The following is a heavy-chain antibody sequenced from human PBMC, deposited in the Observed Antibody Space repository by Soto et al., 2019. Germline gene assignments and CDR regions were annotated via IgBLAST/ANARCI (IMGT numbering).Heavy chain of an antibody. V-gene: IGHV3-7*05. D-gene: IGHD1-26*01. CDR1: GFTCSRYW. J-gene: IGHJ6*02. CDR2: IKEDGSEK. Sequence: PGGALRLSCAASGFTCSRYWMSWVRQAPGKGLEWVAKIKEDGSEKYYVDSVKGRFTISRDNAENSLSLQMNSLRAEDTAVYYCAREGASSGYYGMDVWGQGTTVTVSS. CDR3: AREGASSGYYGMDV.